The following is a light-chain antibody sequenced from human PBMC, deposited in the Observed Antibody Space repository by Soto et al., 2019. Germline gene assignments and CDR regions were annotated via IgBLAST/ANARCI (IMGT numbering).Light chain of an antibody. CDR1: QSLSSY. CDR3: QQSYSTPYT. Sequence: DIPMTQSPSSLSASVGDRVTITCRASQSLSSYLNWYQQKPGKAPKLLIYAASSLHSGVPSRFSGSGSGTDFTLTISSLQPEDFATYHCQQSYSTPYTFGQGTKLEIK. J-gene: IGKJ2*01. CDR2: AAS. V-gene: IGKV1-39*01.